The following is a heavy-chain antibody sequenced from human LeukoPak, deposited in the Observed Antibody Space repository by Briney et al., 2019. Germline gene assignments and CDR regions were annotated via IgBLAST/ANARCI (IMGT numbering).Heavy chain of an antibody. CDR3: AGDRLDLLTGYYKY. V-gene: IGHV1-69*05. J-gene: IGHJ4*02. CDR2: IIPIFNTA. CDR1: GDTFSNYV. D-gene: IGHD3-9*01. Sequence: ASVKVSCKASGDTFSNYVISWVRQAPGQGLEWMGGIIPIFNTAYYAQKFQGRFTITTDESTSTVYMELTSLTSEDTAVYYCAGDRLDLLTGYYKYWRQGTLVTVSS.